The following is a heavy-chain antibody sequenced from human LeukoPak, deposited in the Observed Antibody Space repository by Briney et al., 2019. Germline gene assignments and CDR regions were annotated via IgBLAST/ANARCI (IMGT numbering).Heavy chain of an antibody. J-gene: IGHJ4*02. CDR3: ARVGSIVAAVTPDY. CDR1: GFTFSDYY. CDR2: ISGSGRYT. D-gene: IGHD6-13*01. Sequence: GGSLRLSCAASGFTFSDYYMTWIREAPGKGLEWLSYISGSGRYTNYADSVKGGFTTSRDNAKNSLYLQMNSLRAEDPAVYYCARVGSIVAAVTPDYWGQGTLVTVSS. V-gene: IGHV3-11*06.